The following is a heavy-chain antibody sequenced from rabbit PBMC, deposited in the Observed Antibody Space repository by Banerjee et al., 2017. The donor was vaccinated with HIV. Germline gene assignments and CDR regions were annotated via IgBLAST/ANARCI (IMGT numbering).Heavy chain of an antibody. CDR1: GIDFSSSYW. D-gene: IGHD6-1*01. V-gene: IGHV1S40*01. CDR3: ARWHGATAYAFGL. J-gene: IGHJ6*01. Sequence: QSLEESGGDLVKPGASLTLTCTASGIDFSSSYWICWVRQAPGKGLEWIGCIYTGDGSTYYASWAKGRFTISKTSSTTVTLQMTSLTAADTATYFCARWHGATAYAFGLWGPGTLVTVS. CDR2: IYTGDGST.